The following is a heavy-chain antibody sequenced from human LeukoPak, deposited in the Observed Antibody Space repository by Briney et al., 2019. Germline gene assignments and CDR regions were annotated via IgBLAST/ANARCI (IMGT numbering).Heavy chain of an antibody. V-gene: IGHV3-23*01. CDR3: TKKDICSGGSCPFDY. J-gene: IGHJ4*02. D-gene: IGHD2-15*01. CDR1: EFTFNNYP. Sequence: GGPLNLSWAPSEFTFNNYPRNGFRKAPGKGLEGIPTVTASGGATYYADSVKGRFTISRDNSKNTLFLQMNSLRAEDTAVYYCTKKDICSGGSCPFDYWGQGTLVTVSS. CDR2: VTASGGAT.